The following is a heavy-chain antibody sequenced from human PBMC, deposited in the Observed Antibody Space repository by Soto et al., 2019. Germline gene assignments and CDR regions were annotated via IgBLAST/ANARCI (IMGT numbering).Heavy chain of an antibody. D-gene: IGHD1-26*01. CDR2: IHSSSSTI. V-gene: IGHV3-48*04. CDR1: GLTFTSYS. Sequence: GGSLRLSCAASGLTFTSYSMNWVRQAPGKGLEWVSFIHSSSSTIYYADSVKGRFTVSRDNAKNSLYLQMNSLTTEDTALYYCAKDIVVYDRIGPFDPWGQGALVTVSS. J-gene: IGHJ5*02. CDR3: AKDIVVYDRIGPFDP.